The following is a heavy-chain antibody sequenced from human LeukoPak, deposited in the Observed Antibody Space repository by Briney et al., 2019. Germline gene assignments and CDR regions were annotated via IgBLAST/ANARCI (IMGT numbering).Heavy chain of an antibody. D-gene: IGHD4-17*01. V-gene: IGHV1-18*01. J-gene: IGHJ3*02. Sequence: ASVKVSCKASGYTFTDYGFSWVRQAPGQGLEWMGWISVYNGNTNYAQKLQDRVTISTDTSTSTVYMELRSLRSDDTAVYYCAATGDAFDIWGQGTMVAVSS. CDR3: AATGDAFDI. CDR1: GYTFTDYG. CDR2: ISVYNGNT.